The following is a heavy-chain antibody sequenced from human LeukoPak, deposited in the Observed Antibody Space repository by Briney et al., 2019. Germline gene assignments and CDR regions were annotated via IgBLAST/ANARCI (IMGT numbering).Heavy chain of an antibody. D-gene: IGHD3-10*01. Sequence: SGTFSVKRANYRGSFSEYYCIWIRQPPGMGQEWIGETNHSGSTNYNPSLKSRVTISVDTSKNQFSLKLSSVTAADTAVYYCARGTYYYGSGTWGQGTLVTVSS. CDR1: RGSFSEYY. V-gene: IGHV4-34*01. CDR3: ARGTYYYGSGT. CDR2: TNHSGST. J-gene: IGHJ5*02.